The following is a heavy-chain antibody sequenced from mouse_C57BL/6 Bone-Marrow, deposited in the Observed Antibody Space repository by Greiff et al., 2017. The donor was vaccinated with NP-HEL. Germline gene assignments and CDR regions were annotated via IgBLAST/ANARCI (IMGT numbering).Heavy chain of an antibody. D-gene: IGHD1-1*01. CDR3: ARELSSFTTVLDY. Sequence: VKLQESGAELARPGASVKLSCKASGYTFTSYGISWVKQRTGQGLEWIGEIYPRSGNTYYNEKFKGKATLTADKSSSTAYMELRSLTSEDSAVYFCARELSSFTTVLDYWGQGTTLTVSS. CDR1: GYTFTSYG. J-gene: IGHJ2*01. CDR2: IYPRSGNT. V-gene: IGHV1-81*01.